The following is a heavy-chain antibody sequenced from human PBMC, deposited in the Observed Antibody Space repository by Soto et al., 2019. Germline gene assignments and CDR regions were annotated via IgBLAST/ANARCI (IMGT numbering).Heavy chain of an antibody. D-gene: IGHD3-3*01. CDR2: INPNSGGT. V-gene: IGHV1-2*02. CDR3: ARGIKIFGVVKGYYYGMDV. Sequence: ASLKVSCKASGYTFTGYYMHWVRQAPGQGLEWMGWINPNSGGTNYAQKFQGRVTMTRDTSISTAYMELSRLRSDDTAVYYCARGIKIFGVVKGYYYGMDVWGQGTTVTVYS. CDR1: GYTFTGYY. J-gene: IGHJ6*01.